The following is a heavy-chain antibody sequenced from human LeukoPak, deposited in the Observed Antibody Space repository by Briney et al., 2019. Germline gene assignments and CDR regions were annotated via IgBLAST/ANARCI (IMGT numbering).Heavy chain of an antibody. V-gene: IGHV3-23*01. CDR1: GFTFGSNA. D-gene: IGHD3-10*01. Sequence: PGGSLRLSCAASGFTFGSNAMSWVRQAPGKGLEWVSVITGNGGSTYYADSVKGRFTISRDNSKNTLSLQMNSLRAEDTAVYYCAKDAVAPGSGGDYFDYWGQGTLVTVSS. CDR2: ITGNGGST. J-gene: IGHJ4*02. CDR3: AKDAVAPGSGGDYFDY.